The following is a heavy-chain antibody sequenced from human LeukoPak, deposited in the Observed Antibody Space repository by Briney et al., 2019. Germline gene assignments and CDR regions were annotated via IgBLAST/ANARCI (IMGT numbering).Heavy chain of an antibody. CDR1: GSTFDAHG. CDR3: AKDLYGDYYHNC. V-gene: IGHV3-23*01. CDR2: ISGSGGST. J-gene: IGHJ4*02. Sequence: GGSLRLSCAASGSTFDAHGMSWVRQVPGKGLEWVSTISGSGGSTYYADSVKGRFTISRDNTNNTLYLQMSSTRAEDTAVYYCAKDLYGDYYHNCWGQGTLVTVSS. D-gene: IGHD4-17*01.